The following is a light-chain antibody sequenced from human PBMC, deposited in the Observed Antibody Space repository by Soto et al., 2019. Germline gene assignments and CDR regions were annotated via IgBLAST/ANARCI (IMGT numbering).Light chain of an antibody. CDR1: SSDVGSYNL. J-gene: IGLJ2*01. CDR2: EVT. Sequence: QSVLAQPASVSGSPGQSITISCTGSSSDVGSYNLVSWYQHHPGKAPKLIIYEVTKRPSGVSYRFSGSKSGNKASLTISGLQAEDAAVYPCCSYAGTSTFLVFGGGTKVTVL. V-gene: IGLV2-23*02. CDR3: CSYAGTSTFLV.